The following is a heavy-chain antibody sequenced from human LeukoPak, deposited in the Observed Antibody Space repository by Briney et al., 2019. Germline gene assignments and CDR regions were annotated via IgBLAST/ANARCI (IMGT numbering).Heavy chain of an antibody. Sequence: PGGSLRLSCAASGFTFSSYSMTWVRQAPGKGLEWVSSISSSSSYIYYADSVKGRFTISRDNAKNSLYLQMNSLRAEDMAVYYCARDNYYDSSGYPPDYWGQGTLVTVSS. CDR2: ISSSSSYI. D-gene: IGHD3-22*01. V-gene: IGHV3-21*01. CDR1: GFTFSSYS. CDR3: ARDNYYDSSGYPPDY. J-gene: IGHJ4*02.